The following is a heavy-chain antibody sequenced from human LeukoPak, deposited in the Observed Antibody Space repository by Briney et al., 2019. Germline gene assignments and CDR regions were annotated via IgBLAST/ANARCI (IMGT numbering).Heavy chain of an antibody. CDR2: IRYDGSNK. CDR1: GFTFSSYG. D-gene: IGHD2-21*01. CDR3: AKTHCGGDCPTTIDY. V-gene: IGHV3-30*02. Sequence: GGSLRLSCAASGFTFSSYGMHWVRQAPGKGLEWVAFIRYDGSNKYYADSVKGRFTISRDNSKNTLYLQMNSLRAEDTAVYYCAKTHCGGDCPTTIDYWGQGTLVTVSS. J-gene: IGHJ4*02.